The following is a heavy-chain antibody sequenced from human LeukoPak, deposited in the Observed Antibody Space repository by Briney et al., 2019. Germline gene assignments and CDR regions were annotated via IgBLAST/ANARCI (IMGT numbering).Heavy chain of an antibody. D-gene: IGHD2-2*02. J-gene: IGHJ5*02. V-gene: IGHV4-59*12. CDR1: GGSISSYY. CDR2: IYYSGST. Sequence: SETLSLTCTVSGGSISSYYWSWIRQPPGKGLEWIGYIYYSGSTNYNPSLKSRVTISVDTSKNQFSLKLSSVTAADTAVYYCARGRNKYQLLYRNWFDPWGQGTLVTVSS. CDR3: ARGRNKYQLLYRNWFDP.